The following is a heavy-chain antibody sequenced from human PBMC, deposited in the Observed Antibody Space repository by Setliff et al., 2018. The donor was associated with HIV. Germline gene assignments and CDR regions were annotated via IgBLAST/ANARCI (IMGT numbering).Heavy chain of an antibody. CDR1: GGSINTYY. D-gene: IGHD6-6*01. V-gene: IGHV4-59*08. J-gene: IGHJ4*02. Sequence: SETLSLTCTVSGGSINTYYWSWIRQPPGKGLEWVGYIYYSGSTNYNPSLKSRVTISVDTSKNHFSLRLSSVTAADTAVYYCARVFTAGRREYYFDLWGQGTLVTVSS. CDR2: IYYSGST. CDR3: ARVFTAGRREYYFDL.